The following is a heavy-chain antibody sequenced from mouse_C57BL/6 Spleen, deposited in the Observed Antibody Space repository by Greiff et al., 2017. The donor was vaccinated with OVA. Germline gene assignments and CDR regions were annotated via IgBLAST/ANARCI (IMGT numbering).Heavy chain of an antibody. D-gene: IGHD1-1*01. V-gene: IGHV5-4*01. CDR2: ISDGGSYT. CDR3: ARDYYYGSRYYFDY. CDR1: GFTFSSYA. J-gene: IGHJ2*01. Sequence: EVMLVESGGGLVKPGGSLKLSCAASGFTFSSYAMSWVRQTPEKRLEWVATISDGGSYTYYPDNVKGRFTISRDNAKNNLYLQMSHLKSEDTAMYYCARDYYYGSRYYFDYWGQGTTLTVSS.